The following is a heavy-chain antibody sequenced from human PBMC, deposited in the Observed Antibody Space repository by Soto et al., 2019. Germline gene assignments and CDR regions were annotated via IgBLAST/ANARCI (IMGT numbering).Heavy chain of an antibody. CDR3: ARVRDYDFWSGYPSYYYYYMDV. CDR2: INHSGST. D-gene: IGHD3-3*01. V-gene: IGHV4-34*01. CDR1: GESFSGYY. Sequence: SETLSLTCAVYGESFSGYYWSWIRQPPGKGLEWIGEINHSGSTNYNPSLKSRVTISVDTSKNQFSLKLSSVTAADTAVYYCARVRDYDFWSGYPSYYYYYMDVWGKGTTVTVSS. J-gene: IGHJ6*03.